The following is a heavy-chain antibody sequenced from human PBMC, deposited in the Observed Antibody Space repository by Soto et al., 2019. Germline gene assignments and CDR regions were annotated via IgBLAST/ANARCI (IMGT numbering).Heavy chain of an antibody. CDR2: LTASGLNT. D-gene: IGHD2-8*01. CDR1: GFNFGSYG. Sequence: VQLLESGGGLVQPGGSLRLSFSASGFNFGSYGMSWVRQAPGKGLEWVSGLTASGLNTYYTDSVKGRFTISRDNSRNTVYLQMSGLRVEGTAVFDCAKGLGNAKEVWGQGTTVTVSS. V-gene: IGHV3-23*01. J-gene: IGHJ6*02. CDR3: AKGLGNAKEV.